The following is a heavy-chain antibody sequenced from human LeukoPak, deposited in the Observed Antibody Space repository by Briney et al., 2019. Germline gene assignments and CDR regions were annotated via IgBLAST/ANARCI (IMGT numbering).Heavy chain of an antibody. Sequence: GGSLTLSCAAPGFMFHDYAIHWVRQAPGKGLEWVSLISGDGGSTFYADSVKGRFTISRDNSKNSLYLQMNSLRSDDTALYYCARESESSGWYDYWGQGWLVTVSS. V-gene: IGHV3-43*02. J-gene: IGHJ4*02. CDR3: ARESESSGWYDY. D-gene: IGHD6-19*01. CDR1: GFMFHDYA. CDR2: ISGDGGST.